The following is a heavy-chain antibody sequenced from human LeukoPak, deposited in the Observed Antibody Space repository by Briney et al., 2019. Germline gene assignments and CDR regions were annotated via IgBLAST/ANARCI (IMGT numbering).Heavy chain of an antibody. V-gene: IGHV3-30*02. CDR1: GFTFSSYG. CDR3: AKAPGYCSSTSCYPGY. CDR2: IRYDGSNK. Sequence: GGSLRLSCAASGFTFSSYGMHWVRQAPGKGLEWVAFIRYDGSNKYYADSVKGRFTISRDNSKNTLYLQMNSLRAEDTAVYYCAKAPGYCSSTSCYPGYWGQGTLVTVSS. J-gene: IGHJ4*02. D-gene: IGHD2-2*01.